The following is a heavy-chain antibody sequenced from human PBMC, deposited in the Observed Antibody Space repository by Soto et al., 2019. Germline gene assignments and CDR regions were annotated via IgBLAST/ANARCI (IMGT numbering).Heavy chain of an antibody. V-gene: IGHV3-15*01. Sequence: GGSLRLSCAASGLTLSSAWVIWVRQAPGKGLEGVGRIKSKTNGGTTDYPAPVKGRFTISRDDSKNMLYLQMDSLKTEDTAVYYCAISMSTPGAFDYWGHGTLFTVSS. J-gene: IGHJ4*01. CDR1: GLTLSSAW. D-gene: IGHD2-8*01. CDR3: AISMSTPGAFDY. CDR2: IKSKTNGGTT.